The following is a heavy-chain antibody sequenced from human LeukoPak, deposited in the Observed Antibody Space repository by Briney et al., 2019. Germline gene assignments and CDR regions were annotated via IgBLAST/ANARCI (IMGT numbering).Heavy chain of an antibody. CDR1: GGSISSSSYY. V-gene: IGHV4-39*07. D-gene: IGHD6-13*01. CDR3: ARTYSSSWYGVYYYYYMDV. J-gene: IGHJ6*03. CDR2: IYYSGST. Sequence: PSETLSLTCTVSGGSISSSSYYWGWIRQPPGKGLEWIGSIYYSGSTYYNPSLKSRVTISVDTSKNQFSLKLSSVTAADTAVYYCARTYSSSWYGVYYYYYMDVWGKGTTVTISS.